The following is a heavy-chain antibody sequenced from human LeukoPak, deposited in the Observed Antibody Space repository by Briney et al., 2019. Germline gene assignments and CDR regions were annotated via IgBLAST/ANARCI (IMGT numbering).Heavy chain of an antibody. CDR2: IYYSGST. CDR3: ARDGGTGGMDV. V-gene: IGHV4-31*03. D-gene: IGHD3-10*01. CDR1: GGSISSGDYY. J-gene: IGHJ6*04. Sequence: PSETLSLTCTVSGGSISSGDYYWSWIRQHPGKGLEWIGYIYYSGSTYYNPSLKSRVTISVDTSKNQFSLKLSSVAAADTAVYYCARDGGTGGMDVWGKGTTVTVSS.